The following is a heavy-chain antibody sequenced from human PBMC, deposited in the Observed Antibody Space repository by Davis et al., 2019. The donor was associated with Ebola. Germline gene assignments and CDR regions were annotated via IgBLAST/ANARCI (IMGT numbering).Heavy chain of an antibody. Sequence: ASVKVSCKASGGTFSSYGISWVRQAPGQGLEWMGWISAYNGNTNYAQKLQGRVTMTTDTSTSTAYMELRSLRSDDTAVYYCARGGLDFWSGYYADYWGQGTLVTVSS. CDR3: ARGGLDFWSGYYADY. D-gene: IGHD3-3*01. J-gene: IGHJ4*02. CDR1: GGTFSSYG. V-gene: IGHV1-18*01. CDR2: ISAYNGNT.